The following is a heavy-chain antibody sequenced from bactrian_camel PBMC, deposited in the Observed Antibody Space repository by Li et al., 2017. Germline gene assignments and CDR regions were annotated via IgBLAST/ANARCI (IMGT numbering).Heavy chain of an antibody. CDR2: IDRFGGL. D-gene: IGHD5*01. Sequence: VQLVESGGGSVQAGGSLKLSCEPSVAIDRTYVMGWFRQAPGKEREVVACIDRFGGLNYADSVKGRFTISEDKSERSFALQMNSLTPEDTAMYSCAADFDPFGLGRQLKAYDYNYWGQGTQVTVS. CDR1: VAIDRTYV. V-gene: IGHV3S53*01. CDR3: AADFDPFGLGRQLKAYDYNY. J-gene: IGHJ4*01.